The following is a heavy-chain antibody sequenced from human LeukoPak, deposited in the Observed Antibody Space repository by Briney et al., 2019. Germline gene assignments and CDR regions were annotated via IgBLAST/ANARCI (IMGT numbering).Heavy chain of an antibody. J-gene: IGHJ3*02. V-gene: IGHV3-48*03. CDR2: FRSSRGTI. D-gene: IGHD1-26*01. CDR3: ARGTLLNAFDI. CDR1: GFSISTYE. Sequence: GGSLRLSCAASGFSISTYEMNWVRQAPGKGLEWVSYFRSSRGTIYYADSVRGRFTVSGDSAKNSLYLQMNSLRADDTAVYYCARGTLLNAFDIWGQGTMVAVSS.